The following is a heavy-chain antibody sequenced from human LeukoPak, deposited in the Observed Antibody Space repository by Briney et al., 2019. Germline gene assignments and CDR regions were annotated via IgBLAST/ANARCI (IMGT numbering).Heavy chain of an antibody. CDR1: GFTFSIYA. CDR2: ITSRGEST. CDR3: ARDRPNYYGSDGHYYRRDGDY. V-gene: IGHV3-23*01. J-gene: IGHJ4*02. Sequence: GGSLRLSCAASGFTFSIYAMSLVRQAPGKGLQWVSSITSRGESTWYVDSVKGRFTITRDHSENTLYLQMHSLRAEDTAVYYCARDRPNYYGSDGHYYRRDGDYWGRGTLVSVSS. D-gene: IGHD3-22*01.